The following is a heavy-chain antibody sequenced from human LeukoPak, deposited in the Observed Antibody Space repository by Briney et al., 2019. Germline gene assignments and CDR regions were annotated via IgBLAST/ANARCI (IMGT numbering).Heavy chain of an antibody. CDR2: VIGRDDST. J-gene: IGHJ4*02. D-gene: IGHD3-9*01. CDR3: AQWGDYDFLTGYYDPDY. CDR1: GFTFTNYA. V-gene: IGHV3-23*01. Sequence: HPGASLRLSCAASGFTFTNYAMYWVRHPRGKWLEWGSAVIGRDDSTYYPDYVKCRFTISRDTSKNSLYLQMNSLRAEDTAVYYFAQWGDYDFLTGYYDPDYWGQGTLVTVSS.